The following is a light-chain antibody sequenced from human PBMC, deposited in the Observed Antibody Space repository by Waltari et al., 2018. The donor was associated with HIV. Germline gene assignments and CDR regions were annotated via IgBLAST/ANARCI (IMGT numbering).Light chain of an antibody. CDR1: QSLVHTDGYTY. CDR2: NVS. J-gene: IGKJ2*01. V-gene: IGKV2-30*02. CDR3: MQGTHWPPGYT. Sequence: DVVMTQSPLSLSVSLGQPASISCKSSQSLVHTDGYTYLNWFRQRPGQSPRRLIYNVSTRDSGVPDRFSGSGSGTDFTLEINRVEAEDVWVYYCMQGTHWPPGYTFGQGTKLEIK.